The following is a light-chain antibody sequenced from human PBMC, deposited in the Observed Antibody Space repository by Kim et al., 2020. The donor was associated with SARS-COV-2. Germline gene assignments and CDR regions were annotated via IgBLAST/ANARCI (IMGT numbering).Light chain of an antibody. J-gene: IGKJ1*01. Sequence: EIVLTQSPATLSVSPGERATLSCRASQSVSINLAWYQQKPGQAPRLLIYGASTRATGIPARFSGSGSGTEFTLTISSLQSEDFAVYYCQQCHDWPRTFGQGTKVDIK. CDR3: QQCHDWPRT. V-gene: IGKV3-15*01. CDR1: QSVSIN. CDR2: GAS.